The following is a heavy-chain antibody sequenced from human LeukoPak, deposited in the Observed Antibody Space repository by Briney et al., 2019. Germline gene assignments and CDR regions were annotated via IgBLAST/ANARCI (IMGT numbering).Heavy chain of an antibody. CDR1: GFTVSSNY. V-gene: IGHV3-66*01. J-gene: IGHJ6*02. CDR3: ARAPGGGDCIYYYGMDV. CDR2: IYSGGST. D-gene: IGHD2-21*02. Sequence: GGSLRLSCAASGFTVSSNYMSWVRQAPGKGLEWVSVIYSGGSTYYADSVKGRFTISRDNSKNTLYLQMNSLRAEDTAVYYCARAPGGGDCIYYYGMDVWGQGTTVTVSS.